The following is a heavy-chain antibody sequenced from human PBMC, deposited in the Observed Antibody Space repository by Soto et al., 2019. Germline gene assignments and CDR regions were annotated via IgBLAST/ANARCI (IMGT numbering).Heavy chain of an antibody. CDR2: VYYTGST. Sequence: SETMSLTCSVSGGSISGSYWSWIRQSPGKGLEWLGYVYYTGSTNYSPSLRSRVSISVDTSKNEFSLRLSSVTAADTAVYFCARSVAVPGAHIDYWGQGTQVTVSS. J-gene: IGHJ4*02. CDR3: ARSVAVPGAHIDY. V-gene: IGHV4-59*01. D-gene: IGHD6-19*01. CDR1: GGSISGSY.